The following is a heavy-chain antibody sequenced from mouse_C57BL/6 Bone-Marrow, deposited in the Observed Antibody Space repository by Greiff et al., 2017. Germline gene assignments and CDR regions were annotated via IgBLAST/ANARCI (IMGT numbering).Heavy chain of an antibody. V-gene: IGHV8-12*01. Sequence: QVTLKVSGPGILQSSQPLSLTCSFSGFSLSTSGMGVSWIRQPSGKGLEWLAHIYWDDDKRYNPSLKSRLTISKDTSRNQVFLKITSVDTADTATYYCARSPITTVVGHAMDYWGQGTSVTVSS. J-gene: IGHJ4*01. D-gene: IGHD1-1*01. CDR1: GFSLSTSGMG. CDR2: IYWDDDK. CDR3: ARSPITTVVGHAMDY.